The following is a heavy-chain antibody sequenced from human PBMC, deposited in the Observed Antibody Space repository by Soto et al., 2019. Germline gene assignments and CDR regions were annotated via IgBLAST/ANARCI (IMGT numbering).Heavy chain of an antibody. CDR2: ISSNGDTI. J-gene: IGHJ3*02. Sequence: QGQLVQSGGGFVKPGGSLRLSCAASGFTFSDSYLTWIRQAPGRGLEWGAYISSNGDTIYYADSLKGRITISRDNAQNSLYLQMSGLRAEDTAIYYCAREAHFFLESSSVFGLDIWGQGTAVTVSS. V-gene: IGHV3-11*01. D-gene: IGHD3-3*01. CDR3: AREAHFFLESSSVFGLDI. CDR1: GFTFSDSY.